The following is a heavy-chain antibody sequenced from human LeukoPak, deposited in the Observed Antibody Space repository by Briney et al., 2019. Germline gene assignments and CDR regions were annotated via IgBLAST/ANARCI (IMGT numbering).Heavy chain of an antibody. CDR3: ATVPYYYDSSGYYWLDY. J-gene: IGHJ4*02. Sequence: ASVKVSCKVSGYTLTELSMHWVRQAPGKGHEWMGGFDPEDGETIYAQKFQGRVTMTEDTSTDTAYMELSSLRSEDTAVYYCATVPYYYDSSGYYWLDYWGQGTLVTVSS. CDR1: GYTLTELS. D-gene: IGHD3-22*01. CDR2: FDPEDGET. V-gene: IGHV1-24*01.